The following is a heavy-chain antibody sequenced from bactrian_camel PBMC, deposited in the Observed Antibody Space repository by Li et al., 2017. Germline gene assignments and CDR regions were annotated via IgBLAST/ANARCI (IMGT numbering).Heavy chain of an antibody. V-gene: IGHV3S67*01. D-gene: IGHD2*01. Sequence: VQLVESGGASVQPGGSLRLSCAASGYTNNRYAMGWFRQAPGKEREGIAAISSGLSTRYADSVKGRFTISKDNAGHTLYLQMDNLKPEDTGMYYCAAGAGRGYTPSCTPVSAEYAYWGQGTQVTVS. CDR2: ISSGLST. J-gene: IGHJ4*01. CDR1: GYTNNRYA. CDR3: AAGAGRGYTPSCTPVSAEYAY.